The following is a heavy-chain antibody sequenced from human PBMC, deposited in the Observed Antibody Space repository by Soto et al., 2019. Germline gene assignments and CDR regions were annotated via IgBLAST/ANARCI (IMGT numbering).Heavy chain of an antibody. V-gene: IGHV1-18*01. CDR3: ARAIYGDYALVVDYYYGMDV. CDR1: GYTFTSYG. J-gene: IGHJ6*02. D-gene: IGHD4-17*01. CDR2: ISAYNGNT. Sequence: ASVKVSCKASGYTFTSYGISWVRQAPGQGLEWMGWISAYNGNTNYAQKLQGRVTMTTDTSTSTAYMELRSLRSDDTAVYYCARAIYGDYALVVDYYYGMDVWGQGTTVTVSS.